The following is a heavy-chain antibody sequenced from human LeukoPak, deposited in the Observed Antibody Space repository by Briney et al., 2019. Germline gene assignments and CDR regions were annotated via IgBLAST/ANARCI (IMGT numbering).Heavy chain of an antibody. Sequence: SETLSLTCTVSGGSIRRSSYYWGWIRQPPGKGLEWIGTIYYGGNTYYTPSLKSRVTISVDTSKNQFSLKLSSVTAADTAVYYCARPAAAGGWFDPWGQGTLVTVSS. CDR1: GGSIRRSSYY. CDR3: ARPAAAGGWFDP. CDR2: IYYGGNT. D-gene: IGHD6-13*01. V-gene: IGHV4-39*01. J-gene: IGHJ5*02.